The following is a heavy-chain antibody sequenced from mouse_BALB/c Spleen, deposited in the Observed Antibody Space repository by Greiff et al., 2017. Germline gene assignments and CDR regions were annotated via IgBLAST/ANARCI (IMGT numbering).Heavy chain of an antibody. J-gene: IGHJ3*01. CDR1: GDSITSGY. CDR2: ISYSGST. V-gene: IGHV3-8*02. D-gene: IGHD2-4*01. Sequence: EVKLQESGPSLVKPSQTLSLTCSVTGDSITSGYWNWIRKFPGNKLEYMGYISYSGSTYYNPSLKSRISITRDTSKNQYYLQLNSVTTEDTATYYCARIGTIYYDYDGGAWFAYWGQGTLVTVSA. CDR3: ARIGTIYYDYDGGAWFAY.